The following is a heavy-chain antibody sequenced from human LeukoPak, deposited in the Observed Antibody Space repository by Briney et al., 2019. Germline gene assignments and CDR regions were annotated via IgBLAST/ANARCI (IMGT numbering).Heavy chain of an antibody. Sequence: GRSLRLSCAASGFTFSSYGMHWVRQAPGKGLEWVAFIRYDGSNKYYADSVKGRFTISRDNSKNTLYLQMNSLRAEDTAVYYCAKDKSTVWYYYYMDVWGKGTTVTVSS. CDR2: IRYDGSNK. V-gene: IGHV3-30*02. CDR1: GFTFSSYG. CDR3: AKDKSTVWYYYYMDV. D-gene: IGHD4-11*01. J-gene: IGHJ6*03.